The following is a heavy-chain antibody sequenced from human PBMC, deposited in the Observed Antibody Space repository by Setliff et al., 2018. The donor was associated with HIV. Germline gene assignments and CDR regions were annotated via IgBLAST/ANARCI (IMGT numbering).Heavy chain of an antibody. Sequence: SETLSLTCTVSGGSISSYYWSWIRQSPGKGLEWIGHIYYGGNTKYNPSLKSRVTMSSDTSKNQFSLKLNSVTPADTAVYYCARVGWSDGDYHVYWGQGTLVTVSS. CDR3: ARVGWSDGDYHVY. V-gene: IGHV4-59*01. D-gene: IGHD4-17*01. CDR1: GGSISSYY. J-gene: IGHJ4*02. CDR2: IYYGGNT.